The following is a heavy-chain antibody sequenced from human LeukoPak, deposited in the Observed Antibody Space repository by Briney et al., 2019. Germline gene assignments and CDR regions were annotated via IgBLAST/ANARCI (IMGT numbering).Heavy chain of an antibody. J-gene: IGHJ4*02. CDR2: IRGTGSST. V-gene: IGHV3-23*01. Sequence: GGSLRLSCGASGFTFSSYAMAWVRQAPGKGLEWVSAIRGTGSSTYYADSVKGRFTISRDNSKSTLYLQMNSLRAEDTAIYYYSGYLGQGRGYFDYWGQGTLVTVSS. CDR3: SGYLGQGRGYFDY. CDR1: GFTFSSYA. D-gene: IGHD5-12*01.